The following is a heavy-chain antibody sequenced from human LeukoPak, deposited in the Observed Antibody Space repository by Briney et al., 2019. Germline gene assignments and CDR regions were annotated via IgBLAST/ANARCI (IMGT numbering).Heavy chain of an antibody. Sequence: ASVTLSCKASGYTFTAYHMHWVRQAPGQGLERMGWINPNSGGTNYAQKFQGRVTMTRDTSISTAYMELSRLRSDDTAVYYCGACSGGSCYFDSWGQGTLVTVSS. D-gene: IGHD2-15*01. CDR1: GYTFTAYH. CDR2: INPNSGGT. CDR3: GACSGGSCYFDS. J-gene: IGHJ4*02. V-gene: IGHV1-2*02.